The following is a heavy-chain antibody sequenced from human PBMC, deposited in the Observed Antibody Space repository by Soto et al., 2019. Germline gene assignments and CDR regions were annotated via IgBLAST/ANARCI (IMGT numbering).Heavy chain of an antibody. V-gene: IGHV3-30-3*01. J-gene: IGHJ4*02. CDR1: GFTFSSYA. Sequence: GGSLRLSCAASGFTFSSYAMHWVRQAPGKGLEWVAVISYDGSNKYYADSVKGRFTISRDNSKNTLYLQMNSLRAEDTAVYYCARDGYCSSTSCYVDYWGQGTLVTVSS. D-gene: IGHD2-2*03. CDR2: ISYDGSNK. CDR3: ARDGYCSSTSCYVDY.